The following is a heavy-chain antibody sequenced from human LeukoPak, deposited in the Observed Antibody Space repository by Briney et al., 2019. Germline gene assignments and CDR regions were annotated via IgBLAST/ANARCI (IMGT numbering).Heavy chain of an antibody. Sequence: GGSLRLSCAASGFTFSSYAMHWVRQAPGKGLERVAVISYDGSNKYYADSVKGRFTISRDNSKNTLYLQMNSLRAEDTAVYYCARAGTPGITIFGVVSIWGQGTLVTVSS. D-gene: IGHD3-3*01. V-gene: IGHV3-30*04. CDR2: ISYDGSNK. J-gene: IGHJ4*02. CDR1: GFTFSSYA. CDR3: ARAGTPGITIFGVVSI.